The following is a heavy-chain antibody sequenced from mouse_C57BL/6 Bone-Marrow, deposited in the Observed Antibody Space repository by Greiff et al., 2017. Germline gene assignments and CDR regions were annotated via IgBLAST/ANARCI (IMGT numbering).Heavy chain of an antibody. D-gene: IGHD1-1*01. CDR1: GYTFTDYN. Sequence: EVQLQQSGPELVKPGASVKMSCKASGYTFTDYNMHWVKQSHGKSLEWIGYINPNNGGTSYNQKFKGKATLTVNKSSSTAYMELRSLTSEDSAVYYCARHYGSSRPLDYWGQGTTLTVSS. J-gene: IGHJ2*01. CDR3: ARHYGSSRPLDY. CDR2: INPNNGGT. V-gene: IGHV1-22*01.